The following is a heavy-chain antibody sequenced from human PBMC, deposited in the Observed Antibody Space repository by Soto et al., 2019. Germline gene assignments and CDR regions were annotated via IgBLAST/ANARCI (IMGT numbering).Heavy chain of an antibody. V-gene: IGHV1-69*02. CDR1: GGTFSSYT. CDR2: IIPILGIA. Sequence: QVQLVQSGAEVKKPGSSVKVSCKASGGTFSSYTISWVRQAPGQGLEWKGRIIPILGIANYAQKFQGRVTITADKSTSTAYMELSSLRSEDTAVYYCARSRSGYDYTFDYWGQGTLVTVSS. D-gene: IGHD5-12*01. CDR3: ARSRSGYDYTFDY. J-gene: IGHJ4*02.